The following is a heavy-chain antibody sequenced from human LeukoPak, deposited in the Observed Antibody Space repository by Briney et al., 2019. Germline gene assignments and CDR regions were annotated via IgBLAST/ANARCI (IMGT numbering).Heavy chain of an antibody. J-gene: IGHJ4*02. CDR1: GGSISSSSYS. Sequence: SETLSLTCTVSGGSISSSSYSWGWIRQPPGKGLEWIGSIYYSGSTYYNPSLKSRVTISVDTSKNQFSLKLSSVTAADTAVYYCARDSGTYYYDSSGLGGGYYFDYWGQGTLVTVSS. CDR3: ARDSGTYYYDSSGLGGGYYFDY. V-gene: IGHV4-39*07. D-gene: IGHD3-22*01. CDR2: IYYSGST.